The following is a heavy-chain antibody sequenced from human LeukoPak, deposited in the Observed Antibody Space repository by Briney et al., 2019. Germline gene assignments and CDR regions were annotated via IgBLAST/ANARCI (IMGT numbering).Heavy chain of an antibody. J-gene: IGHJ4*02. CDR2: IYYSGST. CDR3: ARGGVVAGESGADY. CDR1: GGSISSSSYY. D-gene: IGHD6-19*01. Sequence: SETLSLTCTVSGGSISSSSYYWGWIRQPPGKGLEWIGSIYYSGSTHYNPSLKSRVTISVDTSKNQFSLKLSSVTAADTAVYYCARGGVVAGESGADYWGQGTLVTVSS. V-gene: IGHV4-39*01.